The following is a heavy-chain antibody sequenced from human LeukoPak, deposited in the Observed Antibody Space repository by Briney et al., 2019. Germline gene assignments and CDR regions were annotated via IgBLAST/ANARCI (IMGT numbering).Heavy chain of an antibody. D-gene: IGHD3-10*01. J-gene: IGHJ5*02. Sequence: GGSLRLTCTVSGFTVSTTYIDWVRQTPGKGLEWVSLIYGDAGTFYADSVKGRFTVSRDNSKNMVYLQMNSLTTEDSALYYCARDRAGRKSWVEFDLWGQGTLVTVSS. CDR3: ARDRAGRKSWVEFDL. V-gene: IGHV3-53*05. CDR2: IYGDAGT. CDR1: GFTVSTTY.